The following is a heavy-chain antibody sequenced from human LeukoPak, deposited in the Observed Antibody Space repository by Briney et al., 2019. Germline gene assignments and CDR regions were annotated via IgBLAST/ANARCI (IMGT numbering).Heavy chain of an antibody. CDR2: IYYSGST. V-gene: IGHV4-39*01. CDR3: ASSGTAAPTGWFDP. Sequence: SETLSLTCTVSGGSISSSSYYWGWIRQPPGKGLEWTGSIYYSGSTYYNPSLKSRVTISVDTSKNQFSLKLSSVTAADTAVYYCASSGTAAPTGWFDPWGQGTLVTVSS. D-gene: IGHD6-13*01. CDR1: GGSISSSSYY. J-gene: IGHJ5*02.